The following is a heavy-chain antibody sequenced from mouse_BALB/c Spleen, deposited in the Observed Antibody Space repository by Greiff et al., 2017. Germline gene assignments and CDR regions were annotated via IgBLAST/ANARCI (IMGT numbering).Heavy chain of an antibody. Sequence: VQLQQSGPGLVAPSQSLSITCTVSGFSLTDYGVSWIRQPPGKGLEWLGVIWGGGSTYYNSALKSRLSISKDNSKSQVFLKMNSLQTDDTAMYYCAKHPTMVTTDLYYAMDYWGQGTSVTVSS. V-gene: IGHV2-6-5*01. J-gene: IGHJ4*01. CDR1: GFSLTDYG. D-gene: IGHD2-9*01. CDR3: AKHPTMVTTDLYYAMDY. CDR2: IWGGGST.